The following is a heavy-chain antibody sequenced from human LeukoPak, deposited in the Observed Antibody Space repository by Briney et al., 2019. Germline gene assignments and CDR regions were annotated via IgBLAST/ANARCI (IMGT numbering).Heavy chain of an antibody. CDR3: AKGAYYGSGKYSNYFDY. CDR2: ISGSGGST. V-gene: IGHV3-23*01. CDR1: GFTFSSYA. Sequence: PGGSLRLSCAASGFTFSSYAMSWVRQAPGKGLEWVSAISGSGGSTYYADSVKGRFTISRDNSKNTLYLQMNSLRAEDTAVYYCAKGAYYGSGKYSNYFDYWGQGTLVTVSS. D-gene: IGHD3-10*01. J-gene: IGHJ4*02.